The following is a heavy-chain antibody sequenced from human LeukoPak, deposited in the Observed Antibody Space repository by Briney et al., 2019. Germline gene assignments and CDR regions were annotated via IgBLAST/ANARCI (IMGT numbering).Heavy chain of an antibody. CDR1: GYTLTELS. J-gene: IGHJ4*02. Sequence: GASVTVSRKVSGYTLTELSMHWVRQAPGKGREWVGGFDPEDGETIYAQKFQGRVTMTEDTSTDTAYVELSRLRSADTAVYCCATRTTRGSLVHDYWGQGTLVTVSS. CDR3: ATRTTRGSLVHDY. D-gene: IGHD1-14*01. CDR2: FDPEDGET. V-gene: IGHV1-24*01.